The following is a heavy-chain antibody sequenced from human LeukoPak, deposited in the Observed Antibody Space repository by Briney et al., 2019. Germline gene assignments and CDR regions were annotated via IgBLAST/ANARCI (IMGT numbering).Heavy chain of an antibody. Sequence: LSLTCAVYDGYFSDYYWSWVRQAPGKGLEWVSYISSSGSPIYYADSLKGRFTISRDTAKNSLYLQINSLRAEDTAVYYCTREQDREAAATVIGDSWGQGTLVTVSS. J-gene: IGHJ4*02. CDR1: DGYFSDYY. D-gene: IGHD2-15*01. CDR2: ISSSGSPI. V-gene: IGHV3-11*04. CDR3: TREQDREAAATVIGDS.